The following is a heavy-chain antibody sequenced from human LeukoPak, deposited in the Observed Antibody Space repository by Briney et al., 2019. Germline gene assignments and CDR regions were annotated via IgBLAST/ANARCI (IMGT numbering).Heavy chain of an antibody. D-gene: IGHD3-22*01. J-gene: IGHJ4*02. CDR1: GFTFSNAR. V-gene: IGHV3-15*01. CDR2: IKSKTDGGTT. CDR3: TCYYYDSNAFDY. Sequence: GGSLRLSCAASGFTFSNARMNWVRQAPGKGLEWVGRIKSKTDGGTTDYAAPVKGRFTISRDDSKNTLYLQMNSLKSEDTAVYYCTCYYYDSNAFDYWGQGTLVTVSS.